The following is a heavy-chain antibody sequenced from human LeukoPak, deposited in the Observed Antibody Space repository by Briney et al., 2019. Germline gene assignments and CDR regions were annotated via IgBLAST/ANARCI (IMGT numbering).Heavy chain of an antibody. Sequence: ASVKVSCKASGYTFTNYYIHWVRQGPGQGPEWMGIINPSGGSTSYAQKFQGRVTMTRDTSTSTFYMDLSSLRSEDTAVYYCARVTSEWELLGGMDVWGQGTTVTVSS. V-gene: IGHV1-46*01. CDR2: INPSGGST. J-gene: IGHJ6*02. CDR1: GYTFTNYY. D-gene: IGHD1-26*01. CDR3: ARVTSEWELLGGMDV.